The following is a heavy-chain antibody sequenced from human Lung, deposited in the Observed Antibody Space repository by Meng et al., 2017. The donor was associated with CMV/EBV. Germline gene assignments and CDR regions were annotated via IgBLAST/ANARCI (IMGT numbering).Heavy chain of an antibody. V-gene: IGHV1-2*02. Sequence: ASVXVSXKASGYTFTGYYMHWVRQAPGQGLEWMGWINPNSGGTNYAQKFQGRVTMTRDTSISTAYMELSRLRSDDTAVYYCARALLFITMVRGAIGDWGQGXLVTVSS. CDR1: GYTFTGYY. D-gene: IGHD3-10*01. J-gene: IGHJ4*02. CDR2: INPNSGGT. CDR3: ARALLFITMVRGAIGD.